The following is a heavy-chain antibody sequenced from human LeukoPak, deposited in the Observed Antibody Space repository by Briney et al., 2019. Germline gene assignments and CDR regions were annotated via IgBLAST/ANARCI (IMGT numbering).Heavy chain of an antibody. V-gene: IGHV4-4*07. Sequence: SETLSITCTVSGGSITSYYWSWIRQAAGKGLEWIGRIYSSGSTSYNPSLKSRVTMSVDTSKNQLSLKLSSVTAADTAVYYCARSGGSGTYYDGSFDYWGQGTLVTVSS. CDR3: ARSGGSGTYYDGSFDY. CDR2: IYSSGST. J-gene: IGHJ4*02. D-gene: IGHD1-26*01. CDR1: GGSITSYY.